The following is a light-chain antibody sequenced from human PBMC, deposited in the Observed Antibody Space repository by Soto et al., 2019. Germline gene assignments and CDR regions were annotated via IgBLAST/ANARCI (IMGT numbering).Light chain of an antibody. CDR3: SSYAGSNNFV. Sequence: VLTQPPSASWSPGQSVTISCTGSSSDVGGYNYVSWYQQHPGKAPKLMIYEVSKRPSGVPDRFSGSKSGNTASLTVSGLQAEDEADYYCSSYAGSNNFVFGSGTKVTVL. V-gene: IGLV2-8*01. CDR2: EVS. J-gene: IGLJ1*01. CDR1: SSDVGGYNY.